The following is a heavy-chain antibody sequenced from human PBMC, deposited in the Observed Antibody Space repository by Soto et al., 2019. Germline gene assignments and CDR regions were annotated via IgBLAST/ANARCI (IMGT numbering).Heavy chain of an antibody. V-gene: IGHV3-23*01. CDR2: ISATGGGT. CDR1: VFKFSNYD. J-gene: IGHJ4*02. D-gene: IGHD3-16*01. CDR3: AKDRRAGGNSAFYFDF. Sequence: GALRLSGAASVFKFSNYDMSWVRQAPGKGLEWVSLISATGGGTYYADSVKGRFTISRDNSHNTLYLQVHSLTAEDTAVYYCAKDRRAGGNSAFYFDFWGQGAQVTVS.